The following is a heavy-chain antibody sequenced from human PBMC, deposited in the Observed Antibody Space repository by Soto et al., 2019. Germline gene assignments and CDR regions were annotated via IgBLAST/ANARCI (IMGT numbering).Heavy chain of an antibody. CDR2: IIPILGIA. D-gene: IGHD3-22*01. V-gene: IGHV1-69*10. Sequence: GASVKLSCKDSGYIFTTYAIHWVRQAPGQRLEWMGWIIPILGIANYAQKFQGRVTITADKSTSTAYMELSSLRSEDTAVYYCARLRYYYDSSGIHDYWGQGTLVTVSS. CDR1: GYIFTTYA. CDR3: ARLRYYYDSSGIHDY. J-gene: IGHJ4*02.